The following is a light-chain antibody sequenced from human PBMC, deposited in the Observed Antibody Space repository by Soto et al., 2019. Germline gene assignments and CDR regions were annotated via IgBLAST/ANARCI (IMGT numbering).Light chain of an antibody. CDR2: GST. Sequence: QSVLTQPRSVSGAPGQRVTISCIGHKSNIGAGFNVHWYHQIPGTTPRLLIYGSTDRPSGVPDRFSGSKSGTSASLVVTGLLAEDEGDYYCQVFDSRLRGLGFGGVTKLTVL. J-gene: IGLJ3*02. CDR3: QVFDSRLRGLG. V-gene: IGLV1-40*01. CDR1: KSNIGAGFN.